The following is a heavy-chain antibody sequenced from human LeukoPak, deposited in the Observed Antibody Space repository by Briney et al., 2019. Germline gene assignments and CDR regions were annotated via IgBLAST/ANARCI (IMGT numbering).Heavy chain of an antibody. CDR3: ARDTYRFDDY. Sequence: GGSLRLSCAASGFTFSSYWMSWVRQAPGKGLEWVASINEDGSDKYYVDSVRGRFTISRDNAGNSLYLQMNSLRAEDTAVYYCARDTYRFDDYWGQGTLVTVSS. CDR1: GFTFSSYW. J-gene: IGHJ4*02. V-gene: IGHV3-7*01. CDR2: INEDGSDK.